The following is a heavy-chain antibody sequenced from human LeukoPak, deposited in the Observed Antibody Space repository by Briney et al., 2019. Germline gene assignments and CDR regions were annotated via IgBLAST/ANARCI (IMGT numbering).Heavy chain of an antibody. CDR2: MSGSSGST. CDR1: GFTFSSYA. Sequence: GGSLRLSCAASGFTFSSYAMSWVRQAPGKGLEWVSGMSGSSGSTYYADSVKGRFTISRDNSKNTLYLQMNTLRAEDTAVYYCAKDHEYSYVYDAFDIWGQGTLVTVSS. J-gene: IGHJ3*02. V-gene: IGHV3-23*01. CDR3: AKDHEYSYVYDAFDI. D-gene: IGHD3-16*01.